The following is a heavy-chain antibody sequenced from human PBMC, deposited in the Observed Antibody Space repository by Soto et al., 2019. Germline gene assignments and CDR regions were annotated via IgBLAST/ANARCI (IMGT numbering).Heavy chain of an antibody. CDR3: ARGTYVLRFLEWSPFMDV. CDR1: GFTFSSYS. V-gene: IGHV3-48*02. J-gene: IGHJ6*02. D-gene: IGHD3-3*01. Sequence: GGSLRLSCAASGFTFSSYSMNWVRQAPGKGLEWVSYISSSSSTIYYADSVKGRFTISRDNAKNSLYLQMNSLRDEDTAVYYCARGTYVLRFLEWSPFMDVWGQGTTVTVSS. CDR2: ISSSSSTI.